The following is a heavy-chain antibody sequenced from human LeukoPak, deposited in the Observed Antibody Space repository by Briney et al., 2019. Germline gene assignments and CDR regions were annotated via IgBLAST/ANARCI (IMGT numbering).Heavy chain of an antibody. V-gene: IGHV3-7*01. CDR2: IRQDGSEQ. CDR3: ARAGSIAVAGFSDY. D-gene: IGHD6-19*01. J-gene: IGHJ4*02. CDR1: GFTFSRYW. Sequence: GGALRLSCAASGFTFSRYWISWVRQAPGKGLEWVANIRQDGSEQYYVDSVKGRFTISRDNAKNSLFLQMNILRAEDTAVYYCARAGSIAVAGFSDYWGQGTLVTVSS.